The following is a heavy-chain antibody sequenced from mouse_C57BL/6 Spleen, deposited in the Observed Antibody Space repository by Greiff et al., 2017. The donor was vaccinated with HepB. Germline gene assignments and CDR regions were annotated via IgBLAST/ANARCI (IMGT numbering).Heavy chain of an antibody. V-gene: IGHV5-4*01. CDR2: ISDGGSYT. CDR3: ARDQGTGSFDY. D-gene: IGHD4-1*01. Sequence: DVQLVESGGGLVKPGGSLKLSCAASGFTFSSYAMSWVRQTPEKRLEWVATISDGGSYTYYPDNVKGRFTISRDNAKNNLYLQMSHLKSEDTAMYYCARDQGTGSFDYWGQGTTLTVSS. CDR1: GFTFSSYA. J-gene: IGHJ2*01.